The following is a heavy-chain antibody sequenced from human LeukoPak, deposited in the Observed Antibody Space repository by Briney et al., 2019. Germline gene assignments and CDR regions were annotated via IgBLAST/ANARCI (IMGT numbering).Heavy chain of an antibody. D-gene: IGHD1-26*01. CDR3: ARLRKVGTTSWSDP. J-gene: IGHJ5*02. Sequence: GESLKISCKGSGYSFTSYWIAWVRQMPGKGLEWMGIIYPDGSGTRYSPSFQGQVTISADKSINTAYLQWSTLKASDTAMYYCARLRKVGTTSWSDPWGQGTLVTVSS. CDR2: IYPDGSGT. V-gene: IGHV5-51*01. CDR1: GYSFTSYW.